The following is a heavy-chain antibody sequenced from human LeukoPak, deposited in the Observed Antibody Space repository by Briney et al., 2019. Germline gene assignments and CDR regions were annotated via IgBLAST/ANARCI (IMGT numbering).Heavy chain of an antibody. CDR1: GYTFTSYD. CDR2: MNPNSGNT. V-gene: IGHV1-8*01. J-gene: IGHJ5*02. D-gene: IGHD5-24*01. Sequence: GASVKVSCKASGYTFTSYDINWVRQATGQGLEWMGWMNPNSGNTGYAQKFQGRVTMTRNTSISTAYMELRSLRSEDTAVYYCARGRKRWLQLHWFDPWGQGTLVTVSS. CDR3: ARGRKRWLQLHWFDP.